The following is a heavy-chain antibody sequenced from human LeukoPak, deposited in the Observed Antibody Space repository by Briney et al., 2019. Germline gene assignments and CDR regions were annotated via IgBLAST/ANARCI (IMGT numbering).Heavy chain of an antibody. CDR3: AKDWDRSGWYGKFDY. Sequence: GGSLRLSCAASGFTFSSYAMSWVRQAPGKGLEWVSAISGSGGSTYYADSVKGRFTISRDNSQNTLYLQMNSLSAGDTALYYCAKDWDRSGWYGKFDYWGQGTLVTVSS. D-gene: IGHD6-19*01. V-gene: IGHV3-23*01. J-gene: IGHJ4*02. CDR2: ISGSGGST. CDR1: GFTFSSYA.